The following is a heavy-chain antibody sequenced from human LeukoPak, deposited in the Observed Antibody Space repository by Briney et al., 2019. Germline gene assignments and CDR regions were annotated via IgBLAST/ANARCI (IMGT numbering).Heavy chain of an antibody. Sequence: QAGGSLRLSCAASGFTFSSYWMSWVRQAPGKGLEWVANIKQDGSEKYYVDSVKGRFTISRDNAKNSLYLQMNSLRTEDTALYYCAKDPSSGYNYPAGYFDYWGQGTLVTVSS. CDR3: AKDPSSGYNYPAGYFDY. J-gene: IGHJ4*02. V-gene: IGHV3-7*03. CDR2: IKQDGSEK. CDR1: GFTFSSYW. D-gene: IGHD3-22*01.